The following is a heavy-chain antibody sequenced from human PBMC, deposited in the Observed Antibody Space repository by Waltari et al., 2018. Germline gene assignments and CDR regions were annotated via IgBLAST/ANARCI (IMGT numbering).Heavy chain of an antibody. V-gene: IGHV4-39*07. Sequence: QLQLQESGPGLVKPSETPSLTCTVSGGSISSSSYYWGWIRQPPGKGLEWIGSIYYSGSTYYNPSLKSRVTISVDTSKNQISLKLSSVTAADTAVYYCATRTIAAAGIIYFDYWGQGTLVTVSS. D-gene: IGHD6-13*01. CDR3: ATRTIAAAGIIYFDY. CDR1: GGSISSSSYY. J-gene: IGHJ4*02. CDR2: IYYSGST.